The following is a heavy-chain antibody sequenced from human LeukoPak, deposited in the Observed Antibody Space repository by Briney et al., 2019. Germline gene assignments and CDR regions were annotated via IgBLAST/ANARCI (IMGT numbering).Heavy chain of an antibody. CDR3: AKGPGVLMVYAAEFDY. Sequence: PSETLSLTCTVSGYSISSGYYWGWVRQAPGKGLEWVAVIWYDGSNKYYADSVKGRFTISRDNSKNTLYLQMNSLRAEDTAVYYCAKGPGVLMVYAAEFDYRGQGTLVTVSS. CDR2: IWYDGSNK. CDR1: GYSISSGYY. V-gene: IGHV3-33*06. J-gene: IGHJ4*02. D-gene: IGHD2-8*01.